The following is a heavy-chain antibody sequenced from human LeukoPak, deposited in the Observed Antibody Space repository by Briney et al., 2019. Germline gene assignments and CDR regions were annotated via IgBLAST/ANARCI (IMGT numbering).Heavy chain of an antibody. CDR1: GGSISSGSYY. D-gene: IGHD6-6*01. V-gene: IGHV4-61*02. Sequence: SVTLSLTCTVSGGSISSGSYYWSWIRQPAGKGLEWIGRIYTSGSTNYNPSLKSRVTISVDTSKNQFSLKLSSVTAADTAVYYCARDGERSPSSMSFDYWGQGTLVTVSS. CDR2: IYTSGST. CDR3: ARDGERSPSSMSFDY. J-gene: IGHJ4*02.